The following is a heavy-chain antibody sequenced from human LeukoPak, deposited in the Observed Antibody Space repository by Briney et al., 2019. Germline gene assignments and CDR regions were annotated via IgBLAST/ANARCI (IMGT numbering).Heavy chain of an antibody. CDR2: LNPNSGGT. D-gene: IGHD5-12*01. CDR1: GYTFTGYY. Sequence: GASVNVSCKASGYTFTGYYMHWVRQAPGRGLEWMGWLNPNSGGTNYAQKFQGRVTMTRDTSISTAYMELSRLRSDDTAVYYCARGGYSGYDYYYYGMDVWGQGTTVTVSS. V-gene: IGHV1-2*02. CDR3: ARGGYSGYDYYYYGMDV. J-gene: IGHJ6*02.